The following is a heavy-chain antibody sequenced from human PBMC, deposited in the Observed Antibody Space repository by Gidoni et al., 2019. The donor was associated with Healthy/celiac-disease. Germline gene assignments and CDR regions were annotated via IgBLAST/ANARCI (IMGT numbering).Heavy chain of an antibody. Sequence: QLQLQESGPGLVKPSETLSLTCTVSGCSISSSSYYWGWIRQPPGKGLEWIGSIYYGGGTYYNPSLKSRVTISVDTSKNQFSLKLSSVTAADTAVYYCARHEAHYYDSSGYPDYWGQGTLVTVSS. CDR2: IYYGGGT. CDR3: ARHEAHYYDSSGYPDY. D-gene: IGHD3-22*01. CDR1: GCSISSSSYY. V-gene: IGHV4-39*01. J-gene: IGHJ4*02.